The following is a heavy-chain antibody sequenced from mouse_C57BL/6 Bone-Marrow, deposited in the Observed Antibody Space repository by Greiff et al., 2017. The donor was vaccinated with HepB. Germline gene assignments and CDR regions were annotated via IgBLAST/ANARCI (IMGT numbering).Heavy chain of an antibody. D-gene: IGHD1-1*01. V-gene: IGHV5-12*01. CDR3: ARRDYYGSSYDAMDY. CDR2: ISNGGGST. J-gene: IGHJ4*01. Sequence: EVQLVESGGGLVQPGGSLKLSCAASGFTFSDYYMYWVRQTPEKRLEWVAYISNGGGSTYYPDAVKGRFTISRDNAKNTLYLQMSRLKSEDTAMYYCARRDYYGSSYDAMDYWGQGTSVTVSS. CDR1: GFTFSDYY.